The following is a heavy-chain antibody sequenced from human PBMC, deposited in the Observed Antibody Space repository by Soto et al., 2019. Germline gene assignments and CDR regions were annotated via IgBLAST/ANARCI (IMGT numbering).Heavy chain of an antibody. J-gene: IGHJ6*02. D-gene: IGHD3-10*01. CDR2: ISYSGST. CDR1: RDRAY. Sequence: RDRAYWTWPRQPPGKGLEWIGYISYSGSTNYNPSLKSRVTISIDTSKNQFSLKLNSVTAADTAVYFFHYGSANGLYGLDVWG. V-gene: IGHV4-61*01. CDR3: HYGSANGLYGLDV.